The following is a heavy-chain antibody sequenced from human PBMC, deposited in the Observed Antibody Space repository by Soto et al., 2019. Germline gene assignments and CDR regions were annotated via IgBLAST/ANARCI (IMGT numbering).Heavy chain of an antibody. CDR1: GFTFSGSA. Sequence: PGGSLRLSCAASGFTFSGSAMHWVRQASGKGLEWVGRIRSKANSYATAYAASVKGRFTISRDDSKNTAYLQMNSLKTEDTAVYYCTSLHYYDSSGYYYNDNHAFDIWGQGTMVTVSS. V-gene: IGHV3-73*01. CDR2: IRSKANSYAT. D-gene: IGHD3-22*01. CDR3: TSLHYYDSSGYYYNDNHAFDI. J-gene: IGHJ3*02.